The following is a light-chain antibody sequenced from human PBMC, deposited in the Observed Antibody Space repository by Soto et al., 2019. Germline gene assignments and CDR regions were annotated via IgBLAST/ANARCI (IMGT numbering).Light chain of an antibody. CDR3: QQYKNWPL. V-gene: IGKV3-15*01. J-gene: IGKJ5*01. Sequence: IVLTQSPGTLSLSPGERATLSCRASQTGSNSYLAWYQHKSGQAPRLLIYGASTRATGIPARFSGSGFGTEFTLTISSLQSEDFAVYYCQQYKNWPLFGQGTRLEIK. CDR2: GAS. CDR1: QTGSNSY.